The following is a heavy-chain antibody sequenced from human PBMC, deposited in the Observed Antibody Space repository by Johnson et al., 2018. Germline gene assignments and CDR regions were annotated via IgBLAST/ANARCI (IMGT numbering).Heavy chain of an antibody. CDR3: ARGDPEKYYDDGSPIQAAFDI. D-gene: IGHD3-22*01. CDR1: GGTFSSYA. J-gene: IGHJ3*02. Sequence: QVQLVQSGAEVKKPGSSVKVSCKASGGTFSSYAISWVRQAPGQGLEWMGGIIPIFGTANYAQKFQGRVTITADESTSTAHMELSSLRSEDTAVDYCARGDPEKYYDDGSPIQAAFDIWGQGTMVTVSS. V-gene: IGHV1-69*01. CDR2: IIPIFGTA.